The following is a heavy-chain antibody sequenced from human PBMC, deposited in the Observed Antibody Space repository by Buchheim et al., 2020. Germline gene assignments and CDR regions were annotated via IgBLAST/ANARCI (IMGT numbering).Heavy chain of an antibody. J-gene: IGHJ6*02. D-gene: IGHD2-21*01. CDR1: GFTFSSYA. CDR2: ISYDGSNK. CDR3: ARLGLAYCGGDCYPHYYYYGMDV. V-gene: IGHV3-30*04. Sequence: QVQLVESGGGVVQPGRSLRLSCAASGFTFSSYAMHWVRQAPGKGLEWVAVISYDGSNKYYADPVKGRFTISRDNYKNTLYLQMNSLRAEDTAVYYCARLGLAYCGGDCYPHYYYYGMDVWGQGTT.